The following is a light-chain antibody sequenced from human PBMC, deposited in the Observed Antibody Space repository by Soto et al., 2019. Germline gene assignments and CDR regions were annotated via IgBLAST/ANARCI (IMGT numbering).Light chain of an antibody. CDR2: GAS. CDR1: QSVSSN. J-gene: IGKJ4*01. CDR3: QQYNNWPLT. Sequence: EIVMTQSPATLSVSPGGRATLSCRASQSVSSNLAWYQQKPGQAPRLLIYGASTRATGIPARFSGSGSGTEFTLTISSLQSEDFAVYYCQQYNNWPLTFGGGTKVEIK. V-gene: IGKV3-15*01.